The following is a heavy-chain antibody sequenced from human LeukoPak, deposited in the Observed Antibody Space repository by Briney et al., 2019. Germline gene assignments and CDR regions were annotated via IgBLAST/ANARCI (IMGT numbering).Heavy chain of an antibody. V-gene: IGHV3-23*01. D-gene: IGHD3-22*01. Sequence: GGSLRLSCAVSGITLSNYGMSWVRQAPGKGLEWVAGISGSGGGTNYADSVKGRFTVSRDNARNTLYLQMNSLRVEDTAAYFCAKRGVVIRVILVGFHKEAYYFDSWGQGALVTVSS. CDR2: ISGSGGGT. J-gene: IGHJ4*02. CDR1: GITLSNYG. CDR3: AKRGVVIRVILVGFHKEAYYFDS.